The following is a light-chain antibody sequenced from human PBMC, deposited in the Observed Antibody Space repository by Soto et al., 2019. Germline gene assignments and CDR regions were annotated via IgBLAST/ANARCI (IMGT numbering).Light chain of an antibody. CDR2: GAS. V-gene: IGKV3-15*01. CDR1: QSVSSK. Sequence: ELVMTQSPATLSVSPGARASLSCRASQSVSSKLAWYGQKPGQAARLLISGASTRATGIPARFSGSGSGTEFTLTISSLQSEDGEVYDCQHYNSYSEAFGQGTKVDIK. CDR3: QHYNSYSEA. J-gene: IGKJ1*01.